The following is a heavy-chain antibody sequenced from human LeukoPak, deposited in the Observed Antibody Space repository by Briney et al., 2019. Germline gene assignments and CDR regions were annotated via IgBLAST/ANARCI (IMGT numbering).Heavy chain of an antibody. J-gene: IGHJ4*02. D-gene: IGHD5-18*01. CDR1: GYTLTGYY. CDR2: INPNGGGT. Sequence: GASVKVSCKTSGYTLTGYYMHWVRQAPGQGLEWMGWINPNGGGTFYAQKFQGRATLTRDTSISTAYMELSRLRSDDTAVYYCARVRPNSAMVHFVSWGQGTLLTVSS. V-gene: IGHV1-2*02. CDR3: ARVRPNSAMVHFVS.